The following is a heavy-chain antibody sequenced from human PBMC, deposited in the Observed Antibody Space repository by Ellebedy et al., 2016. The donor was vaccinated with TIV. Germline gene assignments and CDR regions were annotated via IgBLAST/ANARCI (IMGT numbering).Heavy chain of an antibody. J-gene: IGHJ4*02. CDR2: IKEDGSDK. CDR3: ATDLIPFTRGWAY. Sequence: GGSLRLSCEASGFTFSTYWMYWVRQAPGKGLEWVASIKEDGSDKYYVDSVKGRFTISRDNAKNSLYLQMNGLRVEDTGIYYCATDLIPFTRGWAYWGQGTLVTVSS. V-gene: IGHV3-7*01. CDR1: GFTFSTYW. D-gene: IGHD3-10*01.